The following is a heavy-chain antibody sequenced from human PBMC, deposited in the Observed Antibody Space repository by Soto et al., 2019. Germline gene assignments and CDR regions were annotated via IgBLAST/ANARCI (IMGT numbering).Heavy chain of an antibody. Sequence: ASVKVSCKASGYTFTGYYMHWVRQAPGQWLEWMGWINPNSGGTNYAQKFQGWVTMTRDTSISTAYMELSRLRSDDTAVYYCARDRGYSSSWYWFDPWGQGTLVTVSS. CDR1: GYTFTGYY. D-gene: IGHD6-13*01. J-gene: IGHJ5*02. V-gene: IGHV1-2*04. CDR3: ARDRGYSSSWYWFDP. CDR2: INPNSGGT.